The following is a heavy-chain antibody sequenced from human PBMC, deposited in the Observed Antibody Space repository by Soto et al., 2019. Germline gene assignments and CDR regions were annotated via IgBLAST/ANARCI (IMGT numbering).Heavy chain of an antibody. V-gene: IGHV4-59*02. CDR1: GDSVTSHY. Sequence: SETLSLTCSFSGDSVTSHYLTWIRQSPEKGLEWIGYMHYSGCTHYNPSLKSRVTISVDTSKNQFSLKLSSVTAADTAVYYCARGRSGIAAAGSAWFDPWGQGTLVTVSS. CDR3: ARGRSGIAAAGSAWFDP. CDR2: MHYSGCT. J-gene: IGHJ5*02. D-gene: IGHD6-13*01.